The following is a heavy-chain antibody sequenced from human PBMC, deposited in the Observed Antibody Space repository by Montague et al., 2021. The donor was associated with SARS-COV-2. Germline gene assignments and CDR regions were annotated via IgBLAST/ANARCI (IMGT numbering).Heavy chain of an antibody. D-gene: IGHD3-10*01. CDR1: GGSFSDYY. Sequence: SETLSLTCAVYGGSFSDYYWTWIRQPPGKGLEWLGEVNHSGRINYSPPLKSRLTISVDTSKNQFSLKLNSVTAADTAVYYCSTGGRLWLGGLFRSHAFDFWGQGTMVTVS. CDR2: VNHSGRI. V-gene: IGHV4-34*01. J-gene: IGHJ3*01. CDR3: STGGRLWLGGLFRSHAFDF.